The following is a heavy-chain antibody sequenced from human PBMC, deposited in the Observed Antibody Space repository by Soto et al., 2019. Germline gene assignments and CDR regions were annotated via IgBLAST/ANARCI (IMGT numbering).Heavy chain of an antibody. J-gene: IGHJ4*02. CDR2: IRSKANSYQT. V-gene: IGHV3-73*01. D-gene: IGHD3-10*01. CDR1: GFTFSGSA. CDR3: TRPYYYYGSGSYTDY. Sequence: GGSLRLSCAASGFTFSGSAMHWVRQASGKGLEWVGRIRSKANSYQTAYAASVKGRFTISRDDSKNTAYLQMNSLKTEDTAVYYCTRPYYYYGSGSYTDYWGQGTLVTVSS.